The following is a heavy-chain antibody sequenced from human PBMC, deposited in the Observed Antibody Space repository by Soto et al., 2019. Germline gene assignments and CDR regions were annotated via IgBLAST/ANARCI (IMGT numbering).Heavy chain of an antibody. Sequence: SETLSLTCTVSGGSISSYYWSWIRQPPGKGLEWIGYIYYSGSTNYNPSLKSRVTISVDTSKNQFSLKLSSVTAADTAVCYCARVGLRFLEWPSGCFDPWGQGTLVTVSS. CDR2: IYYSGST. CDR3: ARVGLRFLEWPSGCFDP. V-gene: IGHV4-59*01. CDR1: GGSISSYY. J-gene: IGHJ5*02. D-gene: IGHD3-3*01.